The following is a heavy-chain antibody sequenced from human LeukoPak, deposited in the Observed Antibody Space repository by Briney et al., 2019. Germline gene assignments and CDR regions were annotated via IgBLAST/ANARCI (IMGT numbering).Heavy chain of an antibody. CDR2: ISYDGSNK. Sequence: RSLRLSCAASGFTFSSYAMHWVRQAPGKGLEWVAVISYDGSNKYYADSVKGRFTISRDNSKNTLYLQMNSLRAEDTAVYYCARGYPGYMDVWGKGTTVTVSS. CDR3: ARGYPGYMDV. CDR1: GFTFSSYA. J-gene: IGHJ6*03. V-gene: IGHV3-30*01. D-gene: IGHD3-16*02.